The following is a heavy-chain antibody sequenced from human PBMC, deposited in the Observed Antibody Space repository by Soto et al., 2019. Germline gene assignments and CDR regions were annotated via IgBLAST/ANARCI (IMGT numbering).Heavy chain of an antibody. CDR3: AKVGDGYSNPNYFDY. CDR1: GFTFSSYG. CDR2: ISYDGSNK. D-gene: IGHD4-4*01. Sequence: QVQLVESGGGVVQPGRSLRLSCAASGFTFSSYGMHWVRQAPGKGLEWVAVISYDGSNKYYADSVKGRFTISRDNSKNTLYLQMNRLRAEDTAVYYCAKVGDGYSNPNYFDYWGQGTLVTVSS. V-gene: IGHV3-30*18. J-gene: IGHJ4*02.